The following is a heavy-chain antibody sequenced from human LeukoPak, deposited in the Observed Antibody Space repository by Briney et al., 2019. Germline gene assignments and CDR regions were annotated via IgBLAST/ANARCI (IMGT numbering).Heavy chain of an antibody. D-gene: IGHD3-16*01. V-gene: IGHV3-21*01. CDR3: AGNYASDAFDI. CDR1: GFTFSSYS. J-gene: IGHJ3*02. Sequence: GGSLRLSCAASGFTFSSYSMTWVRQAPGKGLEWVSSISSSSSYIYYADSVKGRFTISRDNAKNSLYLQMNSLRAEDTAVYYCAGNYASDAFDIWGQGTMVTVSS. CDR2: ISSSSSYI.